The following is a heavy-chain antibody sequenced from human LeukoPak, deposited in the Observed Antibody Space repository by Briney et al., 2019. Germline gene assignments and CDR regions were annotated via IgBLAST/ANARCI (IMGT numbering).Heavy chain of an antibody. V-gene: IGHV4-59*01. CDR1: GGSISSCY. Sequence: SETLSLTCTVSGGSISSCYWSWIRQPPGKGLEWIGYIYYSGSTNYNPSLKNRVTISVDTSKNQFSLKLSSVTAADTAVYYCARAGQLELKTWFDPWGQGTLVTVSS. D-gene: IGHD1-7*01. CDR2: IYYSGST. J-gene: IGHJ5*02. CDR3: ARAGQLELKTWFDP.